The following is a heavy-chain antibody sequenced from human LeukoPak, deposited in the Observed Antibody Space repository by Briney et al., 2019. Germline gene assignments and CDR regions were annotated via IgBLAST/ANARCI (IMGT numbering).Heavy chain of an antibody. CDR2: ISGSGGST. D-gene: IGHD6-13*01. CDR1: GFTFSSYA. Sequence: PGGSLRLSCAASGFTFSSYAMSWVRQAPGKGLEWVSAISGSGGSTYYADSVKGRFTIPRDNSKNTLYLQMNSLRAEDTAVYYCAKLFAAAGTAHFDYWGQGTLVTVSS. V-gene: IGHV3-23*01. J-gene: IGHJ4*02. CDR3: AKLFAAAGTAHFDY.